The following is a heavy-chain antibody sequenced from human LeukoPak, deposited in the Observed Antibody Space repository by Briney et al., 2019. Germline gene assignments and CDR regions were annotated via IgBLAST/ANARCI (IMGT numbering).Heavy chain of an antibody. CDR3: TREGILRTGNGIFDAFDV. D-gene: IGHD2-15*01. Sequence: GASVKVSCKASGYTFTSYGISWVRQAPGQGLEWMGWISAYNGNTNYAQKLQGRVTMTADTSTSTAYMELSRLRSDDTAVYFCTREGILRTGNGIFDAFDVWGQGTIVTVSS. V-gene: IGHV1-18*01. CDR1: GYTFTSYG. J-gene: IGHJ3*01. CDR2: ISAYNGNT.